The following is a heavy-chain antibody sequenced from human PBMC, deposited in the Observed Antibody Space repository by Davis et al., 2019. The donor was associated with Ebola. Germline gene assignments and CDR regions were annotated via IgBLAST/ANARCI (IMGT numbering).Heavy chain of an antibody. V-gene: IGHV3-66*01. CDR3: ARVSAVAGLY. Sequence: GGSLRLSCAASGFTVRSTYMSWVRQAPGKGLEWVSVIYSGGTTRYADYADSVKGRFTISRDNSKNTLYLQMNSLRDEDTAVYYCARVSAVAGLYWGQGTLVTVSS. J-gene: IGHJ4*02. CDR1: GFTVRSTY. D-gene: IGHD6-19*01. CDR2: IYSGGTTRYA.